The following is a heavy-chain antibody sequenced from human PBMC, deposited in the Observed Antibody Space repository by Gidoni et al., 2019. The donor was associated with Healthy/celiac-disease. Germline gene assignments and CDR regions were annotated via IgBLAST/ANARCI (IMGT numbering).Heavy chain of an antibody. CDR3: AASYDCGCDCPLRADAFDI. CDR1: GFTFSRDA. J-gene: IGHJ3*02. D-gene: IGHD2-21*01. Sequence: EVQLLESGGGLVEPGGSLRLSCAAPGFTFSRDALSCVRQAPGKRLEWVSAIRGSGVSTYYADSVKCRFTISRDNSKNTLYLQMNSLRAKNTALYYCAASYDCGCDCPLRADAFDIWGQGTMVTVSS. V-gene: IGHV3-23*01. CDR2: IRGSGVST.